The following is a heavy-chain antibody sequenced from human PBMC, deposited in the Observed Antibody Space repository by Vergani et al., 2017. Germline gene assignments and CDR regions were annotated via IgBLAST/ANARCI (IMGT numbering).Heavy chain of an antibody. CDR2: IRYDGSNK. CDR1: GFTFSSYG. CDR3: AKDGSGGDYYYGMDV. V-gene: IGHV3-30*02. Sequence: VQLVESGGGVVQPGGSLRLSCAASGFTFSSYGMHWVRQAPGKGLEWVAFIRYDGSNKYYADSVKGRFTISRDNSKNTLYLQMNSLRAEDTAVYYCAKDGSGGDYYYGMDVWGQGTTVTVSS. J-gene: IGHJ6*02. D-gene: IGHD2-15*01.